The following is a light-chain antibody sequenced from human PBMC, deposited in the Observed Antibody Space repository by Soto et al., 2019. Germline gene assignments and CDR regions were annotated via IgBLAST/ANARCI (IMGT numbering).Light chain of an antibody. CDR2: SRN. CDR1: SSNIGSNI. CDR3: ETWDDSLTGVV. V-gene: IGLV1-44*01. Sequence: QSVLTQPPSASGTPGQRVTISCSGSSSNIGSNIVNWYQQRPGTAPKLLIYSRNQRPSGVPDRFSASKSGTSASLAISGLQAEDEADYYCETWDDSLTGVVCGGGTKLTVL. J-gene: IGLJ3*02.